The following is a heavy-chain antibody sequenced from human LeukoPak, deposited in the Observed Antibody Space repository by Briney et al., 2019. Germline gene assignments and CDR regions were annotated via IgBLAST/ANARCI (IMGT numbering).Heavy chain of an antibody. V-gene: IGHV3-23*01. Sequence: GGSLRLSCAASVFTFSSYAVSWVRQAPGKGLEWVSAISGSGGSTYYADSVKGRFTISRDNSKNTLYLQMNSLRAEDTAVYYCAKASAMIVVVSKHFDYWGQGTLVTVSS. J-gene: IGHJ4*02. CDR1: VFTFSSYA. D-gene: IGHD3-22*01. CDR3: AKASAMIVVVSKHFDY. CDR2: ISGSGGST.